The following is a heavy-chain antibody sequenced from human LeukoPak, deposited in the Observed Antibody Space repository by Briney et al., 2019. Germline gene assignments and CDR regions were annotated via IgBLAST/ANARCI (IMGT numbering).Heavy chain of an antibody. V-gene: IGHV3-64*02. CDR2: ISPSGDRT. CDR1: GFTFTNHP. J-gene: IGHJ3*01. Sequence: GVSLRLSCAASGFTFTNHPMHWVRQTSGNRLEYLSAISPSGDRTWYADSVKGRFTISRDNSKNAVYLQMGSLRPEDMGVYYCARAFRPASDPHDFYDFWGRGTTVTVSS. CDR3: ARAFRPASDPHDFYDF. D-gene: IGHD3/OR15-3a*01.